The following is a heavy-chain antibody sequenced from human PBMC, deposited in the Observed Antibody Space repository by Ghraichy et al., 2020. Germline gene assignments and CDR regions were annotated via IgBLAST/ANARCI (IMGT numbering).Heavy chain of an antibody. CDR1: GFSLGTNGVG. D-gene: IGHD6-13*01. CDR3: AHRRIGSSNWDSGDLDY. J-gene: IGHJ4*02. V-gene: IGHV2-5*02. Sequence: SGPTLVKPTQTLTLTCTFSGFSLGTNGVGVAWIRQPPGKALEWLAVIYWDDDKRYSPSVKTRVTISKDTSKNQVVLTMTNIDPVDTATYYCAHRRIGSSNWDSGDLDYWGQGTLVAVS. CDR2: IYWDDDK.